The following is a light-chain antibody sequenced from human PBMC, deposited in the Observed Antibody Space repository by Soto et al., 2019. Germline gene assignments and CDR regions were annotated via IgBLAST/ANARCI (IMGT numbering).Light chain of an antibody. V-gene: IGKV3-20*01. CDR1: QSVSNNY. Sequence: EIVLTQSPGTLSLSPGERATLSCRASQSVSNNYLAWYQQKPGQAPRLLIYGASSRATGIPDRFSGSGSGTDFTLTISRLEPEDFAVYYCQLFGSSPLWTFGQGTKVEIK. CDR3: QLFGSSPLWT. J-gene: IGKJ1*01. CDR2: GAS.